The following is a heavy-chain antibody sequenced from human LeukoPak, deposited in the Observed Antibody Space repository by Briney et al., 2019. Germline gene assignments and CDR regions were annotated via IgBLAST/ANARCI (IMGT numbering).Heavy chain of an antibody. CDR1: GYTFTSYD. D-gene: IGHD3-22*01. CDR2: INPNSGGT. CDR3: ARGGYDSSGYYLDY. V-gene: IGHV1-2*02. J-gene: IGHJ4*02. Sequence: GASVKVSCKASGYTFTSYDINWVRQAPGQGLEWMGWINPNSGGTNYAQKFQGRVTMTRDTSISTAYMELSRLRSDDTAVYYCARGGYDSSGYYLDYWGQGTLVTVSS.